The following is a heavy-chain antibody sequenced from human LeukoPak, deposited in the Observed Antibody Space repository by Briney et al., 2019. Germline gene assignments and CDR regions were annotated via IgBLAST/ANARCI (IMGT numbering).Heavy chain of an antibody. D-gene: IGHD2-2*01. J-gene: IGHJ4*02. CDR2: INPNSGGT. Sequence: ASVKVSCKASGYTFTGYYMHWVRQAPGQGLEWMGWINPNSGGTNYAQKFQGRVTMTRDTSISTTYMELSSLISDDTAVYDCARAQNSGCSSSSCQFDFWGQGTLVTVSS. V-gene: IGHV1-2*02. CDR3: ARAQNSGCSSSSCQFDF. CDR1: GYTFTGYY.